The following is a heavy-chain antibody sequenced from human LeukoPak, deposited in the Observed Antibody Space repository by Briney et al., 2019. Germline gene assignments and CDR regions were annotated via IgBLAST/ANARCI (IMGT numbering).Heavy chain of an antibody. CDR3: AKVSTGGTYYFDY. Sequence: GALRLSCAASGFPFSSYAMSWVRQAPGKGLEWVSAISGSGGSTYYADSVKGRFTISRDNSKNTLYLQMNSLRAEDTAVYYCAKVSTGGTYYFDYWGQGTLVTVSS. CDR1: GFPFSSYA. D-gene: IGHD3-9*01. J-gene: IGHJ4*02. V-gene: IGHV3-23*01. CDR2: ISGSGGST.